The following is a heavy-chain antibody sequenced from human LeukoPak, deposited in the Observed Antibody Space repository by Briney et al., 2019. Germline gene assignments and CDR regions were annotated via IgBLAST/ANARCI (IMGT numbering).Heavy chain of an antibody. Sequence: ASVKVSCKASGGTFTSYAISWVRQAPGQGLEWMGGIIPIFGTANYAQKSQGRVTITADESTSTAYRELSSLRSEDTAVYYCARGPDYSGVDYWGQGTLVTASS. CDR2: IIPIFGTA. D-gene: IGHD2-15*01. J-gene: IGHJ4*02. CDR1: GGTFTSYA. CDR3: ARGPDYSGVDY. V-gene: IGHV1-69*13.